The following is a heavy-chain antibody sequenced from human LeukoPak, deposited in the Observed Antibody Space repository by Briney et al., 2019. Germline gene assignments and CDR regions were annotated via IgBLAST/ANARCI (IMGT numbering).Heavy chain of an antibody. CDR3: ARDSIISSGMDV. CDR2: IYYSGST. CDR1: GGSISSYY. J-gene: IGHJ6*02. D-gene: IGHD2/OR15-2a*01. Sequence: SETLSLTCTVSGGSISSYYWSWIRQPPGKGLEWFGYIYYSGSTNYNTSLKSRVTISVDTSKNQFSLKLSSVTAADTAVYYCARDSIISSGMDVWGQGTTVTVSS. V-gene: IGHV4-59*01.